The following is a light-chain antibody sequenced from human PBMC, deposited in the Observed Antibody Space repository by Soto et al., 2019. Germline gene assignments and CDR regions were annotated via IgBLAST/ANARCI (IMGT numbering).Light chain of an antibody. J-gene: IGKJ4*01. CDR3: QQYQSFSLT. CDR2: KTS. CDR1: QSISSW. Sequence: DIQMTQSPSTLSASVGDRVTITCRASQSISSWLAWYQQKPGKAPKLLIYKTSNLQSGVPSSFSGSGSGSEFFLPISSLQPDDFAADYCQQYQSFSLTFGGGTRVEVK. V-gene: IGKV1-5*03.